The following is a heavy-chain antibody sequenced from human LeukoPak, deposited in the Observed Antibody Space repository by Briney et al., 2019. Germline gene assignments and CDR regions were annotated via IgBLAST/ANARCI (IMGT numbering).Heavy chain of an antibody. CDR3: AKNRVVVVAATHGAYYFDY. V-gene: IGHV3-74*01. Sequence: GGSLRLSCAASGLTFHNTWMHWIRQAPGKGLVWVSRIISDGITTTYADSVKGRFTISRDNAKNTLYLQMNSLRAEDTAVYYCAKNRVVVVAATHGAYYFDYWGQGTLVTVSS. CDR2: IISDGITT. D-gene: IGHD2-15*01. J-gene: IGHJ4*02. CDR1: GLTFHNTW.